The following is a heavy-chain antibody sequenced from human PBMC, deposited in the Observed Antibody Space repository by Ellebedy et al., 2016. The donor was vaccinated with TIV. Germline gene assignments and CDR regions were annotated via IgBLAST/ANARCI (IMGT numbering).Heavy chain of an antibody. D-gene: IGHD2-15*01. CDR2: ISSSSSYI. Sequence: GESLKISCAASGFTFSSYSMNWVRQAPGKGLEWVSSISSSSSYIYYADSVKGRFTISRDNAKNSLYLQMNSLRAEDTAVYYCARDAGGSCDYWGQGTLVTVSS. V-gene: IGHV3-21*01. J-gene: IGHJ4*02. CDR3: ARDAGGSCDY. CDR1: GFTFSSYS.